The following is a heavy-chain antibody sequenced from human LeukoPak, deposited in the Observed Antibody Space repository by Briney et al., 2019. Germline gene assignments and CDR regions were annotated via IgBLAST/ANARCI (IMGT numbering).Heavy chain of an antibody. CDR3: ARDSSQQLVPDAFDI. J-gene: IGHJ3*02. CDR2: ISSSSSYI. CDR1: GFTFSSYS. D-gene: IGHD6-13*01. Sequence: GGSLRLSCAASGFTFSSYSMNWVRQAPGKGLEWVSSISSSSSYIYYADSVKGRLTISRDNAKNSLYLQMSSLRAEDTAVYYCARDSSQQLVPDAFDIWGQGTMVTVSS. V-gene: IGHV3-21*01.